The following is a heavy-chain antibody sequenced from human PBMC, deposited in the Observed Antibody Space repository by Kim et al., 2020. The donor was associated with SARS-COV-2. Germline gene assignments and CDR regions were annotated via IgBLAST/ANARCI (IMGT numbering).Heavy chain of an antibody. V-gene: IGHV3-9*01. CDR1: GFTFDDYA. CDR2: ISWNSGSI. J-gene: IGHJ4*02. Sequence: GGSLRLSCAASGFTFDDYAMHWVRQAPGKGLEWVSGISWNSGSIGYADSVKGRFTISRDNAKNSLYLQMNSLRAEDTALYYCAKDRNIVASGVDYWGQG. D-gene: IGHD5-12*01. CDR3: AKDRNIVASGVDY.